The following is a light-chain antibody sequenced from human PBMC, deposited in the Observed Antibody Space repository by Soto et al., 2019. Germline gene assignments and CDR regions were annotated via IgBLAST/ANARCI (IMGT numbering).Light chain of an antibody. J-gene: IGLJ2*01. Sequence: QSVLTQPPSVSGAPGQRVTISCTGSSSNIGAGYDVHWYQQLPGTAPKLLIYGNSNRPSGVPDRFSGSKSGTSASLAITGLQAEDEADYYCQSYASSLSGLVFGGGTKVTVL. CDR3: QSYASSLSGLV. CDR2: GNS. V-gene: IGLV1-40*01. CDR1: SSNIGAGYD.